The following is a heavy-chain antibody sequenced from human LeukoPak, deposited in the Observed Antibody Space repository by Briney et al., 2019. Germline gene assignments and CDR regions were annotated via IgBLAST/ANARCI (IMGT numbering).Heavy chain of an antibody. J-gene: IGHJ6*02. CDR2: ISSSSSYT. Sequence: PGGCLRLSCSASGFTFSDYYMSWIRQAPGKGLEWVSYISSSSSYTNYADSVKGRFNISRDNAKNSLYLQMDSLRAEDRAVYYCARDRVRVTTVFTWEVYYYGMVVWGQRTTVTVSS. CDR3: ARDRVRVTTVFTWEVYYYGMVV. CDR1: GFTFSDYY. D-gene: IGHD4-17*01. V-gene: IGHV3-11*05.